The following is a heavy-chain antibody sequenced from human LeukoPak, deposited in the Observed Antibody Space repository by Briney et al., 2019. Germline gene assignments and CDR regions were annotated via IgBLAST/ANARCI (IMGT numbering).Heavy chain of an antibody. V-gene: IGHV3-23*01. CDR2: ISGSGGST. CDR3: AKDPRYDSSGYDY. Sequence: GGSLRLSCAASGFTVSSTYMSWVRQAPGKGLEWVSAISGSGGSTYYADSVKGRFTISRDNSKNTLYLQMNSLRAEDTAVYYCAKDPRYDSSGYDYWGQGTLVTVSS. D-gene: IGHD3-22*01. CDR1: GFTVSSTY. J-gene: IGHJ4*02.